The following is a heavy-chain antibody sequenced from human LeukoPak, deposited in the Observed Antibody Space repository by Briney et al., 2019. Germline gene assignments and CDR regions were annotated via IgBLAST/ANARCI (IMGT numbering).Heavy chain of an antibody. Sequence: QAGGSLRLSCAADGFNVSRYWMSWVRQAPGKGLEWEANIKQDGSEKYYVDSVKRRFTISRDNAKNSLYLQMNSLRAEHTAVYYCAKYAVAGAYDRHSEIDSWGQGTLVTVSS. V-gene: IGHV3-7*01. CDR3: AKYAVAGAYDRHSEIDS. CDR2: IKQDGSEK. D-gene: IGHD3-22*01. CDR1: GFNVSRYW. J-gene: IGHJ4*02.